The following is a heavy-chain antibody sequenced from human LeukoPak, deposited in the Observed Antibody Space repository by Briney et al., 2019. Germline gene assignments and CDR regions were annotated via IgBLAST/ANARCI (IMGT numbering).Heavy chain of an antibody. Sequence: ASVKVPCKASGYTFTGYYMHWVRQAPGQGLEWMGWINPNSGGTNYAQKFQGRVTMTRDTSISTAYMELSRLRSDDTAVYYCARELLRFYAFDIWAKGQWSPSLQ. D-gene: IGHD3-3*01. CDR3: ARELLRFYAFDI. J-gene: IGHJ3*02. CDR2: INPNSGGT. CDR1: GYTFTGYY. V-gene: IGHV1-2*02.